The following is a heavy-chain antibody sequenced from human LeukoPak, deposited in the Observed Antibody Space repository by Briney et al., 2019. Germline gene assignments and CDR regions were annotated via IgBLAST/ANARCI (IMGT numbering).Heavy chain of an antibody. CDR3: ARESLGYDFDY. V-gene: IGHV4-59*01. D-gene: IGHD5-12*01. Sequence: PSETLSLTCTVSSGSISSYYWNWIRQPPGKGLEWIGYIYYSGSTNYNPSLKSQVTISVDTSKSQFFLRLSSVTAADTAVYYCARESLGYDFDYWGQGTLVTVSS. CDR2: IYYSGST. CDR1: SGSISSYY. J-gene: IGHJ4*02.